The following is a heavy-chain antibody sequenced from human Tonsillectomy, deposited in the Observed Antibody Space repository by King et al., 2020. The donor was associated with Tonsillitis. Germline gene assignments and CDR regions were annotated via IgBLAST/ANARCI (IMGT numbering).Heavy chain of an antibody. D-gene: IGHD5-12*01. Sequence: VQLVESGAEVKKPGASVKVSCKASGYTFTGFYMHWVRQAPRQGLEWMGWISPNSGGTQYAQNFQGRVTMTRDTSISTAYMEMSRLRSDDTAVYYCVIGLSSAYDISGIFYAFDIWGQGTMVTVSS. J-gene: IGHJ3*02. V-gene: IGHV1-2*02. CDR3: VIGLSSAYDISGIFYAFDI. CDR1: GYTFTGFY. CDR2: ISPNSGGT.